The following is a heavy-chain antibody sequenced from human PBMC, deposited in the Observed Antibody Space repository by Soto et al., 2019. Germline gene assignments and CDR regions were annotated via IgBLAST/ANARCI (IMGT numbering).Heavy chain of an antibody. J-gene: IGHJ4*02. V-gene: IGHV4-59*08. CDR2: IYYSGTT. CDR1: GGSITNYY. Sequence: QVQLQESGPGLVKPSETLSLTCTVSGGSITNYYWSWIRQPPGKGLEWIGYIYYSGTTNYNPSLKSRCTISVDTSKNQFSLKLSSVTAGDTAVYYCASWWAIKGYFTYWGQGSLVTVSS. D-gene: IGHD2-15*01. CDR3: ASWWAIKGYFTY.